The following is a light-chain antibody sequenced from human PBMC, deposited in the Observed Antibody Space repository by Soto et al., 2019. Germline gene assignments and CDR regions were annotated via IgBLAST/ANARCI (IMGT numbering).Light chain of an antibody. CDR2: AAS. V-gene: IGKV1-39*01. CDR3: QQTYSIPPWT. J-gene: IGKJ1*01. CDR1: QSISNY. Sequence: DIQMTQSPSSLSASIGDRVTITCRASQSISNYLNWYQQKPGKAPNLLIHAASSLQSGVPSRFSGSGSGTDFTLTISSLQPEDFATYYCQQTYSIPPWTFGQGTKVEI.